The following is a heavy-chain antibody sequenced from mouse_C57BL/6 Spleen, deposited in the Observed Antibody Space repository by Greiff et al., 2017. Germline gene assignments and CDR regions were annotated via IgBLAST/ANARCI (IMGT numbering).Heavy chain of an antibody. J-gene: IGHJ3*01. CDR3: AEDSSGSWFAY. D-gene: IGHD3-2*02. Sequence: DVKLVESGGGLVKPGGSLKLSCAASGFTFSSYAMSWVRQTPEKRLEWVATISDGASYTYYPDNVKGRFTISRDNAKNNLYLQMSHLKSEDTAMYYCAEDSSGSWFAYWGQGTLVTVSA. CDR1: GFTFSSYA. V-gene: IGHV5-4*03. CDR2: ISDGASYT.